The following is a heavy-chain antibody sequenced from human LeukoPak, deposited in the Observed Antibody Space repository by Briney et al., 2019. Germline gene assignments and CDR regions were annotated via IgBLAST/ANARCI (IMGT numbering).Heavy chain of an antibody. V-gene: IGHV4-34*01. J-gene: IGHJ6*03. CDR3: ARPGQDYYYYYYMDV. Sequence: SETLSLTCAVYGGSFSGYYWSWIRQPPGKGLEWIGEINHSGSTNYNPSLKSRVTISVDTSKNQFSLKLSPVTAADTAVYYCARPGQDYYYYYYMDVWGKGTTVTVSS. CDR1: GGSFSGYY. CDR2: INHSGST.